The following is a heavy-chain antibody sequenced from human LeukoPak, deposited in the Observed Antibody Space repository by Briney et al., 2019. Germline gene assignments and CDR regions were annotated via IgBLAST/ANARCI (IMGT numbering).Heavy chain of an antibody. J-gene: IGHJ6*02. CDR1: EYTFTTYY. CDR3: ARDGPSLTGYSSGWGTYYYYYGMDV. CDR2: INPSGGST. D-gene: IGHD6-19*01. V-gene: IGHV1-46*01. Sequence: ASVKVSCKSSEYTFTTYYMHWVRQAPGQGLEWMGIINPSGGSTSYAQKFQGRVTMTRDMSTSTVYMELSSLRSEDTAVYYCARDGPSLTGYSSGWGTYYYYYGMDVWGQGTTVTVSS.